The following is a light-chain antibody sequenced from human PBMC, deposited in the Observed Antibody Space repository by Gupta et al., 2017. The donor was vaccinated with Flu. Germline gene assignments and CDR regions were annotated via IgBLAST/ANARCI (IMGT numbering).Light chain of an antibody. CDR1: QSISSW. J-gene: IGKJ1*01. V-gene: IGKV1-5*03. CDR3: QQYNSYSWT. CDR2: KAS. Sequence: PSTLSASVGDRVTITGLASQSISSWLAWYLQKPGKAPKLLIYKASNLQNGVPSRFSGRGSGTEFTLTISSLQPDDFATYYCQQYNSYSWTFGQGTKVEIK.